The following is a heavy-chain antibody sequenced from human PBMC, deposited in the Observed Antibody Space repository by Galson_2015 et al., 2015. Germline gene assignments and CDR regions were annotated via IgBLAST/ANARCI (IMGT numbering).Heavy chain of an antibody. CDR2: IYYSGST. CDR3: ARDQDGYSNPGRGGMDV. Sequence: ETLSLTCTVSGGSISSYYWSWIRQPPGKGLEWIGYIYYSGSTNYNPSLKSRVTISVDTSKNQFSLKLSSVTAADTAVYYCARDQDGYSNPGRGGMDVWGQGTTVTVSS. CDR1: GGSISSYY. D-gene: IGHD4-11*01. J-gene: IGHJ6*02. V-gene: IGHV4-59*01.